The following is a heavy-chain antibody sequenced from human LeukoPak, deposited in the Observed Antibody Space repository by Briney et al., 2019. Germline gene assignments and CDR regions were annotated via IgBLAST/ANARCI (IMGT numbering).Heavy chain of an antibody. D-gene: IGHD4-23*01. CDR1: GYTFTGYY. J-gene: IGHJ6*03. CDR3: ARGGYGGNVIRDYMDV. Sequence: ASVKVSCKASGYTFTGYYMHWVRQAPGQGLEWMGWINPNSGGTNYAQKFQGRVTMTRDTSISTVYMELSRLRSDDTAVYYCARGGYGGNVIRDYMDVWGKGTTVTVSS. CDR2: INPNSGGT. V-gene: IGHV1-2*02.